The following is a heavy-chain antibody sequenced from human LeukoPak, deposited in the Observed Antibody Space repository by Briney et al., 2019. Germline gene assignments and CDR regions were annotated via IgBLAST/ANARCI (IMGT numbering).Heavy chain of an antibody. CDR1: GFTFSSYS. J-gene: IGHJ6*02. Sequence: GGSLRLSCAASGFTFSSYSMNWVRQAPGKGLEWVSSISSSSSYIYYADSVKGRFTISRDNAKNSLYLQMNSLRAGDTAVYYCASPSYSSGWYVNYYYYGMDVWGQGTTVTVSS. CDR2: ISSSSSYI. V-gene: IGHV3-21*01. D-gene: IGHD6-19*01. CDR3: ASPSYSSGWYVNYYYYGMDV.